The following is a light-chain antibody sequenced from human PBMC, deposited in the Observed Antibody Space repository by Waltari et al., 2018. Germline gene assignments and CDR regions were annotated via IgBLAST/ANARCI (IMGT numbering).Light chain of an antibody. CDR2: DVT. CDR1: SSDVGGYNY. J-gene: IGLJ3*02. Sequence: QSALTQPASVSGSPGPSITISCSGTSSDVGGYNYVSWYQQQPGKAPKLMIYDVTNRPSGVSDRFSGSKSGNTASLTISGLQAEDEADYYCSSYTSSGTRVFGGGTKLTVL. CDR3: SSYTSSGTRV. V-gene: IGLV2-14*01.